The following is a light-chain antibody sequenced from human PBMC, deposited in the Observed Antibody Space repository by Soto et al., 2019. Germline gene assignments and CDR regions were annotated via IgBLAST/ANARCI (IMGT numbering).Light chain of an antibody. CDR1: SSDVGAYNY. CDR3: TSYTSSSPYV. Sequence: QSALTQPASVSGSPGQSIAISCTGTSSDVGAYNYVSWYQQHPGKAPKLMIYDVSHRPSGASDRFSGSKSGNTASLTISGLQPEDEADYYCTSYTSSSPYVFGTGTKLTVL. J-gene: IGLJ1*01. V-gene: IGLV2-14*01. CDR2: DVS.